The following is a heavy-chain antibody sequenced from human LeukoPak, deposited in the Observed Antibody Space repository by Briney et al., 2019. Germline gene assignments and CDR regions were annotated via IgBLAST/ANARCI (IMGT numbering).Heavy chain of an antibody. CDR1: GFTFSSYS. CDR3: ASRHDYSDSDY. D-gene: IGHD4-11*01. CDR2: SSSTI. Sequence: GGSLRLSCAASGFTFSSYSMSSSSTIYYADSVKGRFTISRDNAKNSLYLQMNSLRAEDTAVYYCASRHDYSDSDYWGQGTLVTVSS. V-gene: IGHV3-48*01. J-gene: IGHJ4*02.